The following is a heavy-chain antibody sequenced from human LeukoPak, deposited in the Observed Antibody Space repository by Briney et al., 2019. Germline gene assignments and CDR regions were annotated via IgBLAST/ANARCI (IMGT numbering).Heavy chain of an antibody. CDR3: ARDADSSDEWCPFDP. CDR2: TYYRSKWSS. J-gene: IGHJ5*02. Sequence: SQTLSLTCAISGDSVSSSASWNWIRQSPSRGLEWLGRTYYRSKWSSDYATSVKSRITINADTSKNQFSLQLSSVIPEDTAVYYCARDADSSDEWCPFDPWGQGTLVTVSS. V-gene: IGHV6-1*01. D-gene: IGHD2-15*01. CDR1: GDSVSSSAS.